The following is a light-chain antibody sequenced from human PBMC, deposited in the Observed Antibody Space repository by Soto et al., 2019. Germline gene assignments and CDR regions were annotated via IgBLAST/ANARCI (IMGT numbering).Light chain of an antibody. CDR2: EVS. Sequence: QSALAQPASVSGSPAQSITISCTGTSSDVGRYNYVSWYQQHPGKAPKLMIHEVSYRPSGVSSRFSGSKSGNTASLTISGLQAEDEAEYHCCSYTNRATYVFGTGTKVTVL. J-gene: IGLJ1*01. CDR1: SSDVGRYNY. V-gene: IGLV2-14*01. CDR3: CSYTNRATYV.